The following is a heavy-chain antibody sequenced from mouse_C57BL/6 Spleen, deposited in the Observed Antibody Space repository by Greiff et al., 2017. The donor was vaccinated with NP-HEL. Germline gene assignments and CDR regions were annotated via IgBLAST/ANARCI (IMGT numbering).Heavy chain of an antibody. Sequence: VQLQQPGAELVKPGASVKLSCKASGYTFTSYWMQWVKQRPGQGLEWIGEIDPSDSYTNYNQKFKGKATLTVDTSSSTAYMQLSSLTSEDSAVYYCARSVGHWGQGTTLTVSS. CDR3: ARSVGH. V-gene: IGHV1-50*01. J-gene: IGHJ2*01. CDR2: IDPSDSYT. CDR1: GYTFTSYW.